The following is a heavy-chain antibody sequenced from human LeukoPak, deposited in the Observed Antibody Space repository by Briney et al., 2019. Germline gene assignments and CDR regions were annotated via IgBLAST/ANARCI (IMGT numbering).Heavy chain of an antibody. D-gene: IGHD1-26*01. CDR1: GFTFDKYP. Sequence: GGSLRLSCAASGFTFDKYPMHWVRQPPGKGLEWVALVTENGGTTFYAGSVKGRFTISRGNSKNSVYLQMNSLISEDTALYYCTQDYMGSYLAWGQGTLVTVSS. J-gene: IGHJ5*02. CDR2: VTENGGTT. CDR3: TQDYMGSYLA. V-gene: IGHV3-43*02.